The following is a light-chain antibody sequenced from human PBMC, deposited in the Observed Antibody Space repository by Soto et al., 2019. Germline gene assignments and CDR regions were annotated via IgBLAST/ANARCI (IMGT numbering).Light chain of an antibody. CDR1: SSDVGAYNS. CDR3: SSYTSTGAWV. Sequence: QSALAQPASVSGSPGQSITISCTGTSSDVGAYNSVSWYQQHPGQAPQLMIYEVSNRPSGVSNRVSGSKSGNTASLTISGLQAEDETDYYCSSYTSTGAWVFGGGTKVTVL. V-gene: IGLV2-14*01. CDR2: EVS. J-gene: IGLJ3*02.